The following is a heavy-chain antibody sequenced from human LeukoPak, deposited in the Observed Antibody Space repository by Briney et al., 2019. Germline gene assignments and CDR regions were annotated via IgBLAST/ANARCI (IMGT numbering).Heavy chain of an antibody. V-gene: IGHV4-61*02. CDR1: GGSISSGGYY. Sequence: PSETLSLTCTVSGGSISSGGYYWSWIRQPAGKGLEWIGRIYTSGSTNYNPSLKSRVTMSVDTSKNQFSLKLSSVTAADTAVYYCARVERVPAAIWLSEYFQHWGQGTLVTVSS. CDR2: IYTSGST. J-gene: IGHJ1*01. D-gene: IGHD2-2*01. CDR3: ARVERVPAAIWLSEYFQH.